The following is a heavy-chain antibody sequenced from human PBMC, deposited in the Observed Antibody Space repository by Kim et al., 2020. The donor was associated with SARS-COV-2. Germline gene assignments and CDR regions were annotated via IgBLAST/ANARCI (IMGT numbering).Heavy chain of an antibody. D-gene: IGHD4-17*01. CDR2: TT. Sequence: TTDNPAPVTGRFTISRDDSKNPLYLQMNSLKTEDTAVYYCTTGSHDYGGRWGQGTLVTVSS. J-gene: IGHJ4*02. CDR3: TTGSHDYGGR. V-gene: IGHV3-15*01.